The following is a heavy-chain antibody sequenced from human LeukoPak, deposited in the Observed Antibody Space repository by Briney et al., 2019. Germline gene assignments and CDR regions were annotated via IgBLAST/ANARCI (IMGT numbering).Heavy chain of an antibody. D-gene: IGHD1-26*01. Sequence: PGGSLRLSCAASGFTFSSYGMHWVRQAPGKGLEWVAVISYDGSNKHYADSVKGRFTISRDNSKNTLYLQMNSLRAEDTAVYYCAKDIKYSGSYPDYWGQGTLVTVSS. CDR1: GFTFSSYG. J-gene: IGHJ4*02. V-gene: IGHV3-30*18. CDR2: ISYDGSNK. CDR3: AKDIKYSGSYPDY.